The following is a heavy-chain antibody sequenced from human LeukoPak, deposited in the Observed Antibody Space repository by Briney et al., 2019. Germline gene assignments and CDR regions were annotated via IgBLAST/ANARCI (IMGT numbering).Heavy chain of an antibody. Sequence: ASVKVSCKASGGTFSSYAISWVRQAPGQGLEWMGGIIPIFGTANYAQKLQDRVTMTTDTSTSTAYMELRSLRSDDTAVYYCARDGAYGDYDYWGQGTLVTVSS. D-gene: IGHD4-17*01. CDR2: IIPIFGTA. J-gene: IGHJ4*02. V-gene: IGHV1-69*05. CDR3: ARDGAYGDYDY. CDR1: GGTFSSYA.